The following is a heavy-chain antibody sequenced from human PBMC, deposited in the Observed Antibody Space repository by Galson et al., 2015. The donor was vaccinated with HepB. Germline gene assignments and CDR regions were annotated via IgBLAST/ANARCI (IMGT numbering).Heavy chain of an antibody. CDR3: AKDRRVAGTFVSYYYYGMDV. CDR1: GFTFSSYA. Sequence: SLRLSCAASGFTFSSYAMSWVRQAPGKGLEWVSAISGSGGSTYYADSVKGRFTISRDNSKNTLYLQMNSLRAEDTAVYYCAKDRRVAGTFVSYYYYGMDVWGQGTTVTVSS. J-gene: IGHJ6*02. V-gene: IGHV3-23*01. CDR2: ISGSGGST. D-gene: IGHD6-19*01.